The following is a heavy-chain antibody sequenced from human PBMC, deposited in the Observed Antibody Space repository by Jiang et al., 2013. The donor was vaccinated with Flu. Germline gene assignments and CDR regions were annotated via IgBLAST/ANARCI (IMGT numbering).Heavy chain of an antibody. J-gene: IGHJ5*02. D-gene: IGHD6-13*01. Sequence: ETLSLTCTVSGGSIRSSSYYWGWIRQPPGRGLEWIGSIYYSGSTYYNPSLKSRITISVDTSKNQFSLKLSSVTAADTAVYYCARRGGSNSWDYRLDPWGQGTLVTVSS. CDR3: ARRGGSNSWDYRLDP. V-gene: IGHV4-39*01. CDR2: IYYSGST. CDR1: GGSIRSSSYY.